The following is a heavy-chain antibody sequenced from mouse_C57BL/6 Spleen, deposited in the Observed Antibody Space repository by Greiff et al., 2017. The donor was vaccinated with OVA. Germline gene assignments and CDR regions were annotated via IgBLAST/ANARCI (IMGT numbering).Heavy chain of an antibody. J-gene: IGHJ2*01. D-gene: IGHD1-3*01. Sequence: EVKLMESGGGLVKPGGSLKLSCAASGFTFSDYGMHLVRQAPEKGLEWVAYISSGSSTIYYADTVKGRFTISRDNAKNTLFLQMTSLRSEDTAMYYCARPNSGYWGQGTTLTVSS. V-gene: IGHV5-17*01. CDR3: ARPNSGY. CDR1: GFTFSDYG. CDR2: ISSGSSTI.